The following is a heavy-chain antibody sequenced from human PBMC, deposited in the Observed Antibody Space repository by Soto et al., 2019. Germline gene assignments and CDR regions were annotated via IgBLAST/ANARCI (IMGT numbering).Heavy chain of an antibody. Sequence: QVQLQESGPRLVKPSETLSLTCTVSNGSISQYYWNWIRQSPGKGLEWIGYLYYTGAATNNPTLKCRVTMSLDKSKTQFSLKLSSVTAADTAIYFCARAFYSSKNDGYPVFVYWGPGTGVTVS. CDR3: ARAFYSSKNDGYPVFVY. D-gene: IGHD5-18*01. V-gene: IGHV4-59*01. CDR2: LYYTGAA. J-gene: IGHJ4*02. CDR1: NGSISQYY.